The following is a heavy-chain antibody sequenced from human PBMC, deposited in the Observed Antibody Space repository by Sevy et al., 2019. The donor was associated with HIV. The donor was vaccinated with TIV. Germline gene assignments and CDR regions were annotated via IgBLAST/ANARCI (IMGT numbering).Heavy chain of an antibody. CDR3: ATVRVDIVATIKYYYYMDV. Sequence: ASVKVSCKVSGYTLTELSMHWVRQAPGKGLEWMGGFDPEDGETIYAQKFQGRVTMTEDTSTDTAYMELSSLRSEDTAVYYCATVRVDIVATIKYYYYMDVWGKGTTVTVSS. J-gene: IGHJ6*03. CDR2: FDPEDGET. D-gene: IGHD5-12*01. CDR1: GYTLTELS. V-gene: IGHV1-24*01.